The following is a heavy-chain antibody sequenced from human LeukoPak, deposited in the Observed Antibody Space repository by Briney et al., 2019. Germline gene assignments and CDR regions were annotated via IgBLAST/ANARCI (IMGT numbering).Heavy chain of an antibody. V-gene: IGHV4-34*01. CDR2: INHSGST. J-gene: IGHJ6*03. Sequence: PSETLSLTCSVYGGSFSGYYWSWIRQPPGKGLEWIGEINHSGSTNYNPSLKSRVTISVDKSKNQFSLKLSSVTAADTAVYYCARGTRSHMDVWGKGTTVTVSS. D-gene: IGHD4-23*01. CDR3: ARGTRSHMDV. CDR1: GGSFSGYY.